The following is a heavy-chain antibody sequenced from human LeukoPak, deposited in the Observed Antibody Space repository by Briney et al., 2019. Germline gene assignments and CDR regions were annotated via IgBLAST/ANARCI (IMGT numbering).Heavy chain of an antibody. D-gene: IGHD6-19*01. V-gene: IGHV1-18*01. CDR2: ISVYNDKS. J-gene: IGHJ2*01. Sequence: ASVNVSCKASGYTFPNYGLTWVRQAPGQGLEWMGGISVYNDKSNYAQMFQGRATMTADTSTRTAYLELRSLRSDDTAVYYCARTVAGGGYWYFDLWGRGTLSLSPQ. CDR3: ARTVAGGGYWYFDL. CDR1: GYTFPNYG.